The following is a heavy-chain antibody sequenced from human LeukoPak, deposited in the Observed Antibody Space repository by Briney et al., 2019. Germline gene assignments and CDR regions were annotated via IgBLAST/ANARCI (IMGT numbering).Heavy chain of an antibody. CDR3: TATHGYCSSTSCYTFGY. Sequence: ASVKVSCKASGYTFTGYYMHWVRQAPGQGLEWMGWINPNSGGTNYAQKFQGRVTMTRDTSISTAYMELSRLRSDDTAVYYCTATHGYCSSTSCYTFGYWGQGTLVTVSS. D-gene: IGHD2-2*02. J-gene: IGHJ4*02. V-gene: IGHV1-2*02. CDR1: GYTFTGYY. CDR2: INPNSGGT.